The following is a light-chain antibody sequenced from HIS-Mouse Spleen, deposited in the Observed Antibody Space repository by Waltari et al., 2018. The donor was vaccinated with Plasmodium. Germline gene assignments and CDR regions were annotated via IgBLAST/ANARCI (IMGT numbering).Light chain of an antibody. J-gene: IGLJ2*01. V-gene: IGLV2-14*03. Sequence: QSALTQPASVSGSPGQSITISCTGTSSDVGGYTYVSWYQQHPGKAPKLMLYDVSNRPSGVSNRFSGSKSGNTASLTISGLQAEDEADYYCSSYTSSSTHVVFGGGTKLTVL. CDR3: SSYTSSSTHVV. CDR1: SSDVGGYTY. CDR2: DVS.